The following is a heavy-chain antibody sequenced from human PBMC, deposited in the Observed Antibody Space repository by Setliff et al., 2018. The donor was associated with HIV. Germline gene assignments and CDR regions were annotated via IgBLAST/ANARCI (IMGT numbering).Heavy chain of an antibody. J-gene: IGHJ6*03. CDR1: GGSISSSSYY. CDR2: ISYSGTT. CDR3: AKQYCGGDCYSDSYYYMDV. V-gene: IGHV4-39*01. D-gene: IGHD2-21*01. Sequence: PSETLSLTCSVSGGSISSSSYYWGWIRQPPGKGLEWIGFISYSGTTSYNPSLMSRVTISIDTSKDQLSLKLSSVTAADTAVYYCAKQYCGGDCYSDSYYYMDVWGKGTTVTVSS.